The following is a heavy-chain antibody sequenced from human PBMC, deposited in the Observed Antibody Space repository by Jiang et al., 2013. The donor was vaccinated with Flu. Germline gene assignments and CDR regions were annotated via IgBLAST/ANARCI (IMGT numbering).Heavy chain of an antibody. J-gene: IGHJ1*01. Sequence: LLKPSETLSLTCTVSGGSIFSSSYYWDWIRQPPGKGLEWIGNIYYSGSTYYSPSLKSRVTISVDTSKNQFSLKLNSVTAADTAVYYCARHDFLHHEVTIFALRPAGYFQHWGQGTLVTVSS. CDR1: GGSIFSSSYY. CDR3: ARHDFLHHEVTIFALRPAGYFQH. V-gene: IGHV4-39*01. CDR2: IYYSGST. D-gene: IGHD3-3*01.